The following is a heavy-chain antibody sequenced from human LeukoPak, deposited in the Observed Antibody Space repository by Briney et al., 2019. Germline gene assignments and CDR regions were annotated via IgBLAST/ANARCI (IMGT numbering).Heavy chain of an antibody. J-gene: IGHJ5*02. V-gene: IGHV4-59*01. CDR3: ARHRDIAALDGWFDP. CDR1: GGSISGYY. Sequence: SETLSLTCTVSGGSISGYYWSWIRQPPGKGLEWIGYNYYSGSTNYNPSLKSRVTISLDTSKNQFSLKLSSVTAADTAVYYCARHRDIAALDGWFDPWGQGTPVTVSS. CDR2: NYYSGST. D-gene: IGHD6-6*01.